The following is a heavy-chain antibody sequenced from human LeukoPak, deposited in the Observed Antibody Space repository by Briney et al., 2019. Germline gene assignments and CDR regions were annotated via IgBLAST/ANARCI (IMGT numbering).Heavy chain of an antibody. V-gene: IGHV4-59*01. CDR2: IYYSGST. CDR3: ARQTTVAYYFDY. CDR1: GGSISSYY. D-gene: IGHD4-23*01. J-gene: IGHJ4*02. Sequence: SETLSLTCTVSGGSISSYYWSWIRQPPGKELEWIGYIYYSGSTNYNPSLKSRVTISVDTSKNQFSLKLSSVTAADTAVYYCARQTTVAYYFDYWGQGTLVTVSS.